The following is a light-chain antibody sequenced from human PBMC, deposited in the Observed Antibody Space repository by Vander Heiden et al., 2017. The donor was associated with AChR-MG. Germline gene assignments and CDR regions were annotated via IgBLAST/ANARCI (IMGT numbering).Light chain of an antibody. V-gene: IGKV1-9*01. CDR2: TAS. J-gene: IGKJ5*01. Sequence: DIQLTQSPSFLSASVGDRVTITCRASQGINRYLGWYQQKPGKAPNLLIYTASSLRSGVPSRFSGSGSGTEFTLTITSLQPEDFATYYCQHLNGYPITFGQGTRLDI. CDR3: QHLNGYPIT. CDR1: QGINRY.